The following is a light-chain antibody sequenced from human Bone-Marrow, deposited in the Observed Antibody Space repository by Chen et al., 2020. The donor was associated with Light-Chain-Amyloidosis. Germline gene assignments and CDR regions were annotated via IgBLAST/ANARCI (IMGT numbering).Light chain of an antibody. CDR2: DVS. Sequence: QSALTQPASVSGSPGQSFTISCTGTSSDVGGYNHVSWYQQHPGKAPKLMIYDVSNRPSGVSNRCSGSKSGNTASLTISGLEAEDEADYCCSSYTSSRTLVFAGGTKLTVL. V-gene: IGLV2-14*03. CDR3: SSYTSSRTLV. J-gene: IGLJ2*01. CDR1: SSDVGGYNH.